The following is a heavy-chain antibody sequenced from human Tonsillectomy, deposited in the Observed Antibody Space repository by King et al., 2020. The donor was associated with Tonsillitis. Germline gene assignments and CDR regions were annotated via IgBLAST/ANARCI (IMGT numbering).Heavy chain of an antibody. J-gene: IGHJ3*02. Sequence: VQLVESGAEVKKPGASVKVSCKASGYTLTDYYMHWVRQAPGQGLEWMGWINAKSGGTNYAQKFQGRVTMTRDTSTSTAYMELSRVRSDDTAVYYCARDPSRGAATADDAFDIWGQGTMVTVS. CDR3: ARDPSRGAATADDAFDI. CDR1: GYTLTDYY. D-gene: IGHD6-13*01. V-gene: IGHV1-2*02. CDR2: INAKSGGT.